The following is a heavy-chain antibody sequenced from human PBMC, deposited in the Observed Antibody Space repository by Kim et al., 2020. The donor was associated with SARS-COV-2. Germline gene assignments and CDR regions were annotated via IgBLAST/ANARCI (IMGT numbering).Heavy chain of an antibody. CDR3: AKDSVYSSGWYGPFDY. J-gene: IGHJ4*02. CDR2: ISWNSGNI. V-gene: IGHV3-9*01. CDR1: GFTFDDYA. D-gene: IGHD6-19*01. Sequence: GGSLRLSCAASGFTFDDYAMHWVRQAPGKGLEWVSGISWNSGNIGYADSVKGRFTISRDNAKNSLYLQMNSLRAEDTALYYCAKDSVYSSGWYGPFDYWGEGTLVALS.